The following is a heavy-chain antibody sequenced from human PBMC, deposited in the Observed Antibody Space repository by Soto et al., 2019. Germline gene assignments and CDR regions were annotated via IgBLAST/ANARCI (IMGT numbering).Heavy chain of an antibody. J-gene: IGHJ5*02. D-gene: IGHD4-17*01. CDR2: INHSGST. V-gene: IGHV4-34*01. CDR1: GGSFSGYY. CDR3: ARGRHGDPAYWFDP. Sequence: SETLSLTCAVYGGSFSGYYWSWIRQPPGKGLEWIGEINHSGSTNYNPSLKSRVTISVDTSKNQFSLKLSSVTAADTAVYYCARGRHGDPAYWFDPWGQGTLVTVSS.